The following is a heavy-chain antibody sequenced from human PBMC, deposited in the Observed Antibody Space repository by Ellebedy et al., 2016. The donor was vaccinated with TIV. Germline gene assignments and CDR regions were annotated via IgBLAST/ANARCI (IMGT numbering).Heavy chain of an antibody. CDR2: ISYNSDNI. CDR1: GFTFSSYS. CDR3: IRDFWADRPD. Sequence: PGGSLRLSCVASGFTFSSYSMNWVRQAPGKGLEWVSYISYNSDNIHYADSVKGRFTTSRDNAKNSLYLQMNSLKDEDTAVYYCIRDFWADRPDWGQGTLVTVSS. J-gene: IGHJ4*02. D-gene: IGHD6-6*01. V-gene: IGHV3-48*02.